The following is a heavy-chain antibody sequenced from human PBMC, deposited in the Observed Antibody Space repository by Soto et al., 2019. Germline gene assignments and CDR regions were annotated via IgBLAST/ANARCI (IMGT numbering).Heavy chain of an antibody. J-gene: IGHJ4*02. CDR1: GYTFIGFY. D-gene: IGHD1-26*01. CDR2: INPNGGGT. Sequence: ASVKVSCKASGYTFIGFYMHWVRQAPGQGLEWMGWINPNGGGTIYAQKFQGLVTMTRDTSISTVYMEMRRLTSDDTAVYYCANSGRYSPQLDHWGQGTLVTVSS. V-gene: IGHV1-2*04. CDR3: ANSGRYSPQLDH.